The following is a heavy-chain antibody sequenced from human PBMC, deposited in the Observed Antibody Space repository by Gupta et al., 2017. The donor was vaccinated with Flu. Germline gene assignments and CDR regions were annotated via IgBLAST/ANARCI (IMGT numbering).Heavy chain of an antibody. CDR3: ARDGNPPEQTVTDSQFDY. J-gene: IGHJ4*02. Sequence: QVQLQESGPGLVKPSETLSLTCAVSGYSISSGYYWGWIRQPPGKGLEWIGSIYHSGSTYYNPSLKSRVTISVDTSKNQFSLKLSSVTAADTAVYYCARDGNPPEQTVTDSQFDYWGQGTLVTVSS. D-gene: IGHD4-17*01. CDR2: IYHSGST. CDR1: GYSISSGYY. V-gene: IGHV4-38-2*02.